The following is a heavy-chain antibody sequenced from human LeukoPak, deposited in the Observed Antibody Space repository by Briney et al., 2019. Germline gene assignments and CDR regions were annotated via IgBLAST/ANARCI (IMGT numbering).Heavy chain of an antibody. D-gene: IGHD2/OR15-2a*01. Sequence: PGGSLRLSCAASGFTFSTYWMDWVRQVPGKGLVWVSRIDSDGSNKGYADSVKGRFTISRDNAKNTLYLQMNSLRVEDTALYSCASAREPTFLDIWGQGTMVTVSS. CDR1: GFTFSTYW. J-gene: IGHJ3*02. CDR3: ASAREPTFLDI. CDR2: IDSDGSNK. V-gene: IGHV3-74*01.